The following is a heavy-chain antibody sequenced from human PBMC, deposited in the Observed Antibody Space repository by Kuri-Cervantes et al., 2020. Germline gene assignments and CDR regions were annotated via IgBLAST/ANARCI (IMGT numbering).Heavy chain of an antibody. CDR3: AGDGALTGTTSYLDY. V-gene: IGHV1-2*02. Sequence: ASVKVSCKASGYTFTGYYMHWVRQAPGQGPEWMGWINPNSGGTNYAQKFQGRVTMTRDTSISTAYMELSRLRSDDTAVYYCAGDGALTGTTSYLDYWGQGTLVTVPS. D-gene: IGHD1-20*01. J-gene: IGHJ4*02. CDR1: GYTFTGYY. CDR2: INPNSGGT.